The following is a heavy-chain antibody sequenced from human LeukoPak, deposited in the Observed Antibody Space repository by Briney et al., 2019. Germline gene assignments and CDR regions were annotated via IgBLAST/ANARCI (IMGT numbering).Heavy chain of an antibody. CDR3: ARGLQNRSSGIRFDVFQI. D-gene: IGHD6-6*01. J-gene: IGHJ3*02. CDR2: IYSSGST. CDR1: GGSISSYY. V-gene: IGHV4-59*01. Sequence: PSGTLSLTCTVSGGSISSYYWSWLRQPPGKGLEWIGYIYSSGSTNYNPSLKSRVTISVETSKNQFSLKLSSVTAADTAVYYCARGLQNRSSGIRFDVFQIWGQGTMVTVSS.